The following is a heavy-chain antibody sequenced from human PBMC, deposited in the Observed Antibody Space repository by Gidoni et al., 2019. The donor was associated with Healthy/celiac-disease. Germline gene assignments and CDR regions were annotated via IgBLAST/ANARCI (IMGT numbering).Heavy chain of an antibody. Sequence: EVQLVESGGGLVQPGGSLRLSCAASGFTFSSYAMSWVRQAPGKGLEWVSAISGSGGSTYYADSVKGRFTISRDNSKNTLYLQMNSLRAEDTAVYYCAKDDRRGTGYSSSIGGLDPWGQGTLVTVSS. J-gene: IGHJ5*02. CDR1: GFTFSSYA. V-gene: IGHV3-23*04. CDR3: AKDDRRGTGYSSSIGGLDP. CDR2: ISGSGGST. D-gene: IGHD6-13*01.